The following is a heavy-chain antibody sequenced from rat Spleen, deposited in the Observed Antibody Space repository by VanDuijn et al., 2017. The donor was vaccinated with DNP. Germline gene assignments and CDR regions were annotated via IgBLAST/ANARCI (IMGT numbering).Heavy chain of an antibody. CDR3: TTDFERGY. V-gene: IGHV5S10*01. CDR2: IIPDGKRT. J-gene: IGHJ2*01. Sequence: EVQLVESGGGLVQPGRSLKLSCAASGFTFSDYAMAWVRQAPKKGLEWVATIIPDGKRTYYGDSVKGRFTVSRDNAKSILYLQMDSLRSEDTATYYCTTDFERGYWGQGVMVTVSS. CDR1: GFTFSDYA. D-gene: IGHD1-11*01.